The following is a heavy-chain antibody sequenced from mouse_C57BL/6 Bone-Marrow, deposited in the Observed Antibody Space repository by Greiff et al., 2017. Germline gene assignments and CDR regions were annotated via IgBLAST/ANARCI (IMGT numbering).Heavy chain of an antibody. CDR2: IDPSDSYT. D-gene: IGHD2-5*01. J-gene: IGHJ4*01. CDR3: ARCRYSKNAMDY. Sequence: VQLQQPGAELVMPGASVKLSCKASGYTFTSYWMHWVKQRPGQGLEWIGEIDPSDSYTNYNQKFKGKSTLTVDKSSSTAYMQLSSLTSEDSAVYYCARCRYSKNAMDYWGKGTSVTVSS. CDR1: GYTFTSYW. V-gene: IGHV1-69*01.